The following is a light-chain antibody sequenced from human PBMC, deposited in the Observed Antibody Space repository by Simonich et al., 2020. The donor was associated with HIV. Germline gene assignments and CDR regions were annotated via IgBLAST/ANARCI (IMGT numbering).Light chain of an antibody. CDR1: QSVLYSSKNKNY. J-gene: IGKJ2*01. CDR2: LAS. CDR3: QQYYSAPT. Sequence: DIVMTQSPDSLAVSLGERATINCKSSQSVLYSSKNKNYLAWYQQKPGQPPQLLIYLASTRESGVPDRFSGSGSGTDFTLTISSLQAEDVAVYYCQQYYSAPTFGQGTKLEIK. V-gene: IGKV4-1*01.